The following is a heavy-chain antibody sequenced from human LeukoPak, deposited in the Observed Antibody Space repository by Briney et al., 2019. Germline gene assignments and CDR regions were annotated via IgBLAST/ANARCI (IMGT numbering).Heavy chain of an antibody. CDR1: GGSISSYY. CDR2: IYTSGST. J-gene: IGHJ4*02. V-gene: IGHV4-4*07. Sequence: SETLSLTCTGSGGSISSYYWSWIRQPAGKGLEWIGRIYTSGSTNYNPSLKSRVTMSVDTSKNQFSLKLSSVTATDTAVYYCARSSTYCSSTSCYGGSWDYWGQGTLVTVSS. CDR3: ARSSTYCSSTSCYGGSWDY. D-gene: IGHD2-2*01.